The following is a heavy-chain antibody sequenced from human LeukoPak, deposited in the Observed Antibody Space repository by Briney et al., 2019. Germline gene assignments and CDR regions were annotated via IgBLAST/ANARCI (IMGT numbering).Heavy chain of an antibody. D-gene: IGHD1-26*01. Sequence: PGGSLRLSCAPSRFTFTSPEMNSVPQAPRKGLEWVTYISSSGSTKYYADYVMGRFTISRDNAKNTLYLQMNSLSAGDTAMYYCARSMSGRRELWGQGTLVTVSP. CDR3: ARSMSGRREL. V-gene: IGHV3-48*03. CDR2: ISSSGSTK. CDR1: RFTFTSPE. J-gene: IGHJ4*02.